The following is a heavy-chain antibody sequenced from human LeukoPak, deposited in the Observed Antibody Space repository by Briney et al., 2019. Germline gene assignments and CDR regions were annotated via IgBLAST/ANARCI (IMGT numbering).Heavy chain of an antibody. CDR2: ISGSGGST. Sequence: TGGSLRLSCAASGFTFSSYAMSWVRQAPGKGLEWVSAISGSGGSTYYADSVKGRSTISRDNSKNTLYLQMNSLRAEDTVVYYCAKGETWAGRVVIRSPDYWGQGTLVTVSS. J-gene: IGHJ4*02. V-gene: IGHV3-23*01. CDR1: GFTFSSYA. D-gene: IGHD3-3*01. CDR3: AKGETWAGRVVIRSPDY.